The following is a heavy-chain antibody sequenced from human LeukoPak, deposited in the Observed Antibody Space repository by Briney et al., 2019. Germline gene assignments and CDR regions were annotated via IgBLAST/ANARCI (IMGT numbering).Heavy chain of an antibody. V-gene: IGHV3-7*04. J-gene: IGHJ3*02. D-gene: IGHD1-7*01. CDR1: GFTFSSYW. Sequence: PGGSLRLSCAVSGFTFSSYWMSWVRQAPGKGLEWVANIKRDGSEKTFVDSVKGRFTISRDNVKNTLYPQMNSLRVDDTAVYYCAKDHGWNSFDIWGQGTMVTVSS. CDR3: AKDHGWNSFDI. CDR2: IKRDGSEK.